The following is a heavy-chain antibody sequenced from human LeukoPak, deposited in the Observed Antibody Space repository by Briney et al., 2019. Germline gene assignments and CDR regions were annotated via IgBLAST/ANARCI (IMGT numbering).Heavy chain of an antibody. V-gene: IGHV3-49*03. J-gene: IGHJ4*02. Sequence: GGSLKLSCITSGFNFGDYAVSWFRQAPGKGLEWIGFIKSKVYRGTTEYAASVKGRFTISRDDSKSIAYLQWSSLKASDTAMYYCARHPGGSGWSPGDYWGQGTLVTVSS. CDR2: IKSKVYRGTT. CDR3: ARHPGGSGWSPGDY. CDR1: GFNFGDYA. D-gene: IGHD6-19*01.